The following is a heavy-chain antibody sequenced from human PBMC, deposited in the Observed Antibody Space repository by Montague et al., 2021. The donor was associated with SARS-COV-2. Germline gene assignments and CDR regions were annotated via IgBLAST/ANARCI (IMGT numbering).Heavy chain of an antibody. Sequence: SETLSLTCAVYGGSFSGYYWSWIRQPPGKGLEWIGEINHSGSTSYNPSLKSRVTISVDTSKNQFFLRLSSVTAADTAVYYCARGRVELTMIVVIMAGASYYMDAWGKGTTVTVSS. CDR1: GGSFSGYY. CDR3: ARGRVELTMIVVIMAGASYYMDA. CDR2: INHSGST. J-gene: IGHJ6*03. D-gene: IGHD3-22*01. V-gene: IGHV4-34*01.